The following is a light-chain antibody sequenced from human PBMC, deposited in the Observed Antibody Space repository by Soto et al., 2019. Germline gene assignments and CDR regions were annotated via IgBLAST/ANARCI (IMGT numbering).Light chain of an antibody. CDR1: QGIGND. Sequence: AIQLTQSPSSLSASVGDRVTISCRASQGIGNDLAWYQQKPGKAPRLLIFAASNLQSGVPSRFSGSGSDTDFTLTISRLQPEDFATYYCLQLYNFSWTFGQGTKVEIK. CDR2: AAS. CDR3: LQLYNFSWT. J-gene: IGKJ1*01. V-gene: IGKV1-6*01.